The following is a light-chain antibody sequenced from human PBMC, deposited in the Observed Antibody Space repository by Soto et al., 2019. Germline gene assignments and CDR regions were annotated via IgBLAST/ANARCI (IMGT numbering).Light chain of an antibody. CDR3: RSFGGSDRQEV. CDR2: DVS. Sequence: QSALTQPASVSGSPGQSITISCTGASSDSGGYQYVSWYQQHPGKAPKLLIYDVSNRPSGVANRFSGSESSTTASLTISGLQAEDEADYFCRSFGGSDRQEVFGPGTKLTVL. CDR1: SSDSGGYQY. J-gene: IGLJ1*01. V-gene: IGLV2-14*03.